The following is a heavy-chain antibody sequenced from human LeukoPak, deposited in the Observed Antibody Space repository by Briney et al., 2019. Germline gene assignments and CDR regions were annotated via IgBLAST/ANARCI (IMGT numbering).Heavy chain of an antibody. Sequence: ASVKVSCKASGYTFSSCAISWVRQAPGQGLEWMGWISPYNGNTKYAQKFQGRVTMITDTSTSTAYMELRSLRSDDTAVYYCAKDRRLRFLEWSSIGYFQHWGQGTLVAVSS. D-gene: IGHD3-3*01. CDR3: AKDRRLRFLEWSSIGYFQH. CDR1: GYTFSSCA. V-gene: IGHV1-18*04. CDR2: ISPYNGNT. J-gene: IGHJ1*01.